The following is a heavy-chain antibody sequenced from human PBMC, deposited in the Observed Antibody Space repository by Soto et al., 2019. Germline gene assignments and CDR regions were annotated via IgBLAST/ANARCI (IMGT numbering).Heavy chain of an antibody. V-gene: IGHV3-33*01. CDR3: ARARLRVAPFDY. Sequence: QVQLVESGGGVVQPGRSLRLSCAASGFTFSSYGMHWVRQAPGKGLEWVAVIWYDGSNKYYADSVKGRFTISRDNSKNTLYLQMNSLRAEDKAVYYCARARLRVAPFDYWGQGTLVTVSS. J-gene: IGHJ4*02. CDR2: IWYDGSNK. D-gene: IGHD5-18*01. CDR1: GFTFSSYG.